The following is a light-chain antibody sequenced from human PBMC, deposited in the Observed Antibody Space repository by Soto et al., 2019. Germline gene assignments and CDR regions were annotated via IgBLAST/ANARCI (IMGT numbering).Light chain of an antibody. CDR1: SSNIARNS. CDR3: AAWDDSLNGVV. Sequence: QSVLTRPPSASGTPGQRVTISCSGSSSNIARNSVNWYQQLPGTAPKLLIYDNNQRPSGVPDRFSGSKSGTSASLAISGLQSEDEADYYCAAWDDSLNGVVFGGGTKVTVL. V-gene: IGLV1-44*01. CDR2: DNN. J-gene: IGLJ2*01.